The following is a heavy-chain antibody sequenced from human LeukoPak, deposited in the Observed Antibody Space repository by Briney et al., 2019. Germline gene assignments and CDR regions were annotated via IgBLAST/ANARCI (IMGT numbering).Heavy chain of an antibody. J-gene: IGHJ4*02. CDR1: GESFNNYY. Sequence: LSLTCAVYGESFNNYYWNWIRQSPGKGLEWVSYISNSGSTIYYTDSVKGRFTISRDNAKNSLYLQMNSLRAEDTAVYYCARDGSSWDGVDYWGQGTLVAVSS. D-gene: IGHD6-13*01. CDR2: ISNSGSTI. V-gene: IGHV3-11*01. CDR3: ARDGSSWDGVDY.